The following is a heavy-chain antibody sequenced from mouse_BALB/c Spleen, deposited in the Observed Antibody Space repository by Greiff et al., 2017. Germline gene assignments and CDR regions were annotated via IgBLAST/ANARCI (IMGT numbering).Heavy chain of an antibody. J-gene: IGHJ2*01. D-gene: IGHD2-10*02. V-gene: IGHV5-6-4*01. CDR2: ISSGGSYT. Sequence: EVQVVESGGGLVKPGGSLKLSCAASGFTFSSYTMSWVRQTPEKRLEWVATISSGGSYTYYPDSVKGRFTISRDNAKNTLYLQMSSLKSEDTAMYYCTRGGVWGFDYWGQGTTLTVSS. CDR1: GFTFSSYT. CDR3: TRGGVWGFDY.